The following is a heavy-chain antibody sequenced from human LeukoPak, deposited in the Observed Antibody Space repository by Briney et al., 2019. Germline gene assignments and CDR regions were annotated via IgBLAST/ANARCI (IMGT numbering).Heavy chain of an antibody. CDR3: AREAFRKYQLLSYYYYMDV. Sequence: PSEALSLTCAVYGGSFSGYYWSWIRQPPGKGLEWIGEINHSGSTNYNPSLKSRVTISVDTSKNQFSLKLSSVTAADTAVYYCAREAFRKYQLLSYYYYMDVWGKGTTVTVSS. V-gene: IGHV4-34*01. CDR2: INHSGST. CDR1: GGSFSGYY. J-gene: IGHJ6*03. D-gene: IGHD2-2*01.